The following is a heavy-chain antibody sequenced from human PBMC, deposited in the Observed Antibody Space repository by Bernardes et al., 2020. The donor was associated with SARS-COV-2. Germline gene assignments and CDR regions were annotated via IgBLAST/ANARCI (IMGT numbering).Heavy chain of an antibody. Sequence: GGSLRLSRAASGFSVSNSYMNWVRQAPGKGLEWVSVIYDSGDSYYADSVKGRFTISRDYSKNTLYLQMNSLRAEDTALYYCARDLRLDYWTGFAYWGQGTPVTVSS. J-gene: IGHJ4*02. D-gene: IGHD3-3*01. CDR1: GFSVSNSY. CDR3: ARDLRLDYWTGFAY. V-gene: IGHV3-53*01. CDR2: IYDSGDS.